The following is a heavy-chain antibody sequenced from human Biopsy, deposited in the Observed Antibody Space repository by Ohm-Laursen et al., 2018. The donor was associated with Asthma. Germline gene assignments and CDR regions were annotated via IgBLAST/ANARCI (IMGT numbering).Heavy chain of an antibody. CDR3: ARGQKSAGDRWFDP. Sequence: ASVKVSCKASGYTFTSYGISWVRQAPGQGLEWTGRINPNSGATNYAQKFQGRVTMTRDTSISTAYMEVSRLRSDDTAVYYCARGQKSAGDRWFDPWGQGALVTVSS. V-gene: IGHV1-2*06. J-gene: IGHJ5*02. D-gene: IGHD6-13*01. CDR2: INPNSGAT. CDR1: GYTFTSYG.